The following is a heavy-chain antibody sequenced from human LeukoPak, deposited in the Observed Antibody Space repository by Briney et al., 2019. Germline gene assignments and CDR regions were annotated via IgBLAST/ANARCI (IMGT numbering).Heavy chain of an antibody. CDR3: ARAGYYDSSTPLDY. CDR2: ISSNGGST. Sequence: GGSLRLSCAASGFTFSSYAMHWVRQAPGQGLEYVSAISSNGGSTYYANSVKGRFTISRDNSKNTLYLQMGSLRAEDMAVYYCARAGYYDSSTPLDYWGQGTLVTVSS. J-gene: IGHJ4*02. V-gene: IGHV3-64*01. D-gene: IGHD3-22*01. CDR1: GFTFSSYA.